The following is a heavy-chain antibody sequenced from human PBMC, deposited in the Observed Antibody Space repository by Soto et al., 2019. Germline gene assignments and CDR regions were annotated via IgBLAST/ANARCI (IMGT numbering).Heavy chain of an antibody. V-gene: IGHV3-49*03. J-gene: IGHJ4*02. CDR1: GFTFGDYG. CDR2: IRSKAHGGTT. Sequence: GGSLRLSCIGSGFTFGDYGLSWFRQAPGKGLEWLGFIRSKAHGGTTEYAASVKGRFTISRDDSKSIAFLQMNSLQTEDIAVYYCTREWELLSSTFDYWGQGTLVTVSS. D-gene: IGHD1-26*01. CDR3: TREWELLSSTFDY.